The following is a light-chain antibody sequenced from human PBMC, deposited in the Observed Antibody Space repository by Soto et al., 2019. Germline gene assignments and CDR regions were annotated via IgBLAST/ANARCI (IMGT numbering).Light chain of an antibody. CDR2: RAY. Sequence: DVEMTQSPLSLPVSLGPPASISCRSSQSLVHSDGNTYLNWFQQRPGQSPRRXISRAYQRDSGVPDRFSGSGSGTEFTLTITSLQPEDFATYFCQQTYSAPPWTLGPGTKVDIK. CDR1: QSLVHSDGNTY. CDR3: QQTYSAPPWT. J-gene: IGKJ1*01. V-gene: IGKV2-30*02.